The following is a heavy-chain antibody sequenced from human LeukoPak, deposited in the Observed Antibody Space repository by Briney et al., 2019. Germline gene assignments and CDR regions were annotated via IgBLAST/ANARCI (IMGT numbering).Heavy chain of an antibody. Sequence: GGSLRLSCAASGFTFSDYWMDWARQAPGKGLEWVANIKPDGSEIYYVDAVRGRFTISRDNAKNSLYLQMNSLRAEDTAVYYCTRSLDYWGQGTLVTVSS. CDR1: GFTFSDYW. V-gene: IGHV3-7*02. CDR2: IKPDGSEI. J-gene: IGHJ4*02. CDR3: TRSLDY. D-gene: IGHD2-15*01.